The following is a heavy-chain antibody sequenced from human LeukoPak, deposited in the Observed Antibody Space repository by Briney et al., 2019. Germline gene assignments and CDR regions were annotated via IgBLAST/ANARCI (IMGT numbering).Heavy chain of an antibody. CDR1: GGSLSSYY. J-gene: IGHJ4*02. Sequence: SGTLSLTCTVSGGSLSSYYWSWIRQPPGKGLEWIGYIYYSGNTNYNPSLKSRVTISVDTSKNQFSLKLSSVTAADTAVYYCARHPSAVAGKTFDYWGQGTLVTVSS. CDR3: ARHPSAVAGKTFDY. V-gene: IGHV4-59*08. D-gene: IGHD6-19*01. CDR2: IYYSGNT.